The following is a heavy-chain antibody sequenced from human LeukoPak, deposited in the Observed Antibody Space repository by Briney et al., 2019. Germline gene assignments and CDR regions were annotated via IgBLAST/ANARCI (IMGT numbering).Heavy chain of an antibody. V-gene: IGHV3-21*01. CDR3: ARTSDKPMVLTTDFDY. Sequence: GGSLRLSCAASGFTFSSYSMNWVRQAPGKGLEWVSSISTSSSYIYYADSLKGRFTISRHNAKNSLYLQMNSLRAEDTAVYYCARTSDKPMVLTTDFDYWGQGTLVTVPS. CDR1: GFTFSSYS. J-gene: IGHJ4*02. D-gene: IGHD5-18*01. CDR2: ISTSSSYI.